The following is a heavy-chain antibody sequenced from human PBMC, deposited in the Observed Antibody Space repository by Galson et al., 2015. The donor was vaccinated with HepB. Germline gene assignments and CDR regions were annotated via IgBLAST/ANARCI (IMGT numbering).Heavy chain of an antibody. D-gene: IGHD5-24*01. Sequence: SLRLSCAASGFTFSSYGMHWVRQAPGQGLEWVALIWYDGTNKYYSDSVKGRFTVSRDNSKNTLYLQLNSLSAEDTAVYYCARVSGYNWAPADYWGQGALVTVSS. V-gene: IGHV3-33*08. CDR1: GFTFSSYG. CDR3: ARVSGYNWAPADY. J-gene: IGHJ4*02. CDR2: IWYDGTNK.